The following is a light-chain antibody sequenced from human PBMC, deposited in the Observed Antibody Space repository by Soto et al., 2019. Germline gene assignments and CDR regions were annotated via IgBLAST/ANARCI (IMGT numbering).Light chain of an antibody. V-gene: IGKV3-11*01. CDR1: QSVSTY. CDR2: AAS. CDR3: QQRSSWPPRT. J-gene: IGKJ1*01. Sequence: EIVLTQSPATLSLSPGERATLSCRASQSVSTYLAWYQQKPGQAPRLLISAASNRATGVPARFSGSGSGTDFTVTISSLESEDFAVYYCQQRSSWPPRTFGQGTKVEIK.